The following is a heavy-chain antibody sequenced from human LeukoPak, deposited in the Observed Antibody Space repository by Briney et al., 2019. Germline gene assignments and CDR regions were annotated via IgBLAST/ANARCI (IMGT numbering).Heavy chain of an antibody. CDR3: AKGYSYDMTYYFDY. CDR2: ISWNSGNI. V-gene: IGHV3-9*03. D-gene: IGHD5-18*01. CDR1: GFTFDDYA. J-gene: IGHJ4*02. Sequence: PGRSLRLSXAASGFTFDDYAMHWVRQTPGKGLEWVSGISWNSGNIGYADSVKGRFAISRDSAKNSLYLQMNSLRAEDMALYYCAKGYSYDMTYYFDYWGQGTLVTVSS.